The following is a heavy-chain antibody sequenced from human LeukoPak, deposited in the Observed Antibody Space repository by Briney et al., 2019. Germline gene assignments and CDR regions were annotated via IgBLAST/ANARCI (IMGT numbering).Heavy chain of an antibody. V-gene: IGHV1-46*01. Sequence: ASVKVSCKASGYTLTSYFIHWVRQAPGQGLEWMGIINPSGGSTSYAQKFQGRVTMTRDASTSTVYMELSSLRSEDTAVYYCARDQDWNYAFDIWGQGTMVTVSS. CDR1: GYTLTSYF. D-gene: IGHD1-7*01. J-gene: IGHJ3*02. CDR2: INPSGGST. CDR3: ARDQDWNYAFDI.